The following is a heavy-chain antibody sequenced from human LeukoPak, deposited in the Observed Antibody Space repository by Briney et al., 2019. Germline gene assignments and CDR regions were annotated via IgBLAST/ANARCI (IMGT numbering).Heavy chain of an antibody. Sequence: GGFLRLSRAASGFTFSDYYMSWIRQAPGKGLEWVSYISSSGSTIYYADSVKGRFTISRDNAKNSLYLQMNNLRVEDTAVYYCARDQPIGYNYGYPFDNWGQGTLVTVSS. D-gene: IGHD5-18*01. J-gene: IGHJ4*02. CDR1: GFTFSDYY. CDR2: ISSSGSTI. V-gene: IGHV3-11*04. CDR3: ARDQPIGYNYGYPFDN.